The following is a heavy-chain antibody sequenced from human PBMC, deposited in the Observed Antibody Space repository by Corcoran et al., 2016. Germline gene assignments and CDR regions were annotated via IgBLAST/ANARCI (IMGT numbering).Heavy chain of an antibody. D-gene: IGHD4-17*01. Sequence: QLQLQESGPGLVKPSETLSLTCTVSGGSVSSNNYYWGWIRQPPGKGLEWIGSGYYSGTTYYNPSLKSRFTISLETSKIQFSLKVNSVTAADTAVYYCARGGRNYGNYVGSFDYWGQGILVTVSS. J-gene: IGHJ4*02. CDR3: ARGGRNYGNYVGSFDY. V-gene: IGHV4-39*07. CDR2: GYYSGTT. CDR1: GGSVSSNNYY.